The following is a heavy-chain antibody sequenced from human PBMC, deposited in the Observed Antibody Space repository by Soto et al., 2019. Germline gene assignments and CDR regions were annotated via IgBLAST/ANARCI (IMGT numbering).Heavy chain of an antibody. CDR1: GFSVTTNY. CDR2: TFTGGST. CDR3: AKRPPSSIQGWAVGMDV. V-gene: IGHV3-53*02. J-gene: IGHJ6*02. Sequence: EVQLVETGGGLIQPGGSLRLSCLASGFSVTTNYIIWVRQPPGKGLEWVSTTFTGGSTHYADSVKGRFSSSRDNSKNTVYLQMNNLRVEDTAVYYCAKRPPSSIQGWAVGMDVWGEGTTVSFSS. D-gene: IGHD1-26*01.